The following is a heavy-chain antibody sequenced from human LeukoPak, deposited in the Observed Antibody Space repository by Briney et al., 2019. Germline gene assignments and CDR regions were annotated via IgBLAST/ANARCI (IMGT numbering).Heavy chain of an antibody. Sequence: GGSLRLSCAASGIIFNNYGLIWVRQAPGKGLEWVSAISNDGGGTQYADFVEGRFTISRDNSKNTLSLQMSSLRAEDTALYYCAKGSSGYFADLWGQGTLVTVSS. CDR1: GIIFNNYG. CDR2: ISNDGGGT. D-gene: IGHD3-22*01. V-gene: IGHV3-23*01. J-gene: IGHJ5*02. CDR3: AKGSSGYFADL.